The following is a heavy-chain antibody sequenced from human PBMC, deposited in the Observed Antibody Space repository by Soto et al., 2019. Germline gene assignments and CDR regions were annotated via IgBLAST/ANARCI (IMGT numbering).Heavy chain of an antibody. CDR1: GESFSGYF. V-gene: IGHV4-34*01. CDR3: ARAAMQGHQLEGQPPTSQTLDY. D-gene: IGHD1-1*01. CDR2: INRSGGT. Sequence: ASETLSLTCAVYGESFSGYFWSWIRQPPGEGLQWIGEINRSGGTNCNPSLKSRVTISADTSKNQFSLKMTSVTAADTAVYYCARAAMQGHQLEGQPPTSQTLDYWGQGILVT. J-gene: IGHJ4*02.